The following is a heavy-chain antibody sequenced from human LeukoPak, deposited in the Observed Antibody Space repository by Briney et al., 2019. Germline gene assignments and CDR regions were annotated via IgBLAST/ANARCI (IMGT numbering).Heavy chain of an antibody. J-gene: IGHJ5*02. CDR3: ARDNSVEDTAWWFDP. CDR2: INPSGGST. D-gene: IGHD4-23*01. V-gene: IGHV1-46*01. CDR1: GYTFTSYH. Sequence: GASVKVSCKASGYTFTSYHMHWVRQAPGQGLEWMGIINPSGGSTSYAQKFQGRVTMTRDMSTSTDYMELSSLRSEDTAVYYCARDNSVEDTAWWFDPWGQGILVTVSS.